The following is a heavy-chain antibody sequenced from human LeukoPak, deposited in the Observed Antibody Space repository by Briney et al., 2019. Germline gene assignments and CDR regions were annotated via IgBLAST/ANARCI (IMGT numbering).Heavy chain of an antibody. J-gene: IGHJ3*02. D-gene: IGHD3-10*01. CDR1: GGSISSGGYY. Sequence: SETLSLTCTVSGGSISSGGYYWNWIRQHPGKGLEWIGFIYHSGSTYYNPSLKSRVTISVDTTKNQFSLKLSSVTAADTAVYYCARAHITEGVVDGFDIWGQGTMVTVSS. V-gene: IGHV4-31*03. CDR3: ARAHITEGVVDGFDI. CDR2: IYHSGST.